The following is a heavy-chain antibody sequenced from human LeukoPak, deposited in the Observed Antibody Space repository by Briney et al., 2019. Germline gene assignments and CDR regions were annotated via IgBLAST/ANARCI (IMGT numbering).Heavy chain of an antibody. CDR3: ARERARIAPDAFDI. CDR1: GGTFSSYA. D-gene: IGHD6-13*01. J-gene: IGHJ3*02. CDR2: IIPIFGTA. V-gene: IGHV1-69*05. Sequence: ASVKVSCKASGGTFSSYAISWVRQAPGQGLESMGRIIPIFGTANYAQKFQGRVTITTDESTSTAYMELSSLRSEGTAVYYCARERARIAPDAFDIWGQGTMVTVSS.